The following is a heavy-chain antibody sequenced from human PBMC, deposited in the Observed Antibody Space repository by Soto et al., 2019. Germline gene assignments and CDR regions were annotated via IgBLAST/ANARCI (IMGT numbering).Heavy chain of an antibody. V-gene: IGHV1-2*04. J-gene: IGHJ6*02. CDR1: GYTFTGDY. CDR3: ARGRKELLWFGEPGYYYGMDV. D-gene: IGHD3-10*01. CDR2: INPNSGGT. Sequence: ASVNVSCKASGYTFTGDYMHWVRQAPGQGLEWIGWINPNSGGTNYAQKFQGWVTMTRDKSISTAYMELSRPRSDDKAVYYCARGRKELLWFGEPGYYYGMDVWGQATTVTVSS.